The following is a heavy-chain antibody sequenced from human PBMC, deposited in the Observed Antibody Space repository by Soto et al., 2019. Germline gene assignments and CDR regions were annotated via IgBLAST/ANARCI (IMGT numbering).Heavy chain of an antibody. D-gene: IGHD3-10*01. CDR2: ISTYSGET. Sequence: QVQLVQSGGEMKKPGASVKVSCKASGYSFLNDGISRVRQAPGQGLEWMGWISTYSGETNFAQNVQGRVTMTTDTSTNTVYMELRSLRSDDTAVYYCARDYFPSGSSFIDVLDVWGQGTVVTVSS. V-gene: IGHV1-18*01. CDR3: ARDYFPSGSSFIDVLDV. CDR1: GYSFLNDG. J-gene: IGHJ3*01.